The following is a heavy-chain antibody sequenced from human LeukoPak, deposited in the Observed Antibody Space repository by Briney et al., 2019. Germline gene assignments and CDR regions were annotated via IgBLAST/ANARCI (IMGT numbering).Heavy chain of an antibody. V-gene: IGHV3-7*01. CDR2: INPDGSEK. Sequence: GGSLRLSCAASGFTFSTSWMDWVRQAPGKGLEWVANINPDGSEKYSVDSVKGRFTISRDNAKNSLYLQMNSLRGDDTAVYYCARPRAPVTRISSFDMWGQGTMVTVSS. J-gene: IGHJ3*02. CDR3: ARPRAPVTRISSFDM. CDR1: GFTFSTSW. D-gene: IGHD2/OR15-2a*01.